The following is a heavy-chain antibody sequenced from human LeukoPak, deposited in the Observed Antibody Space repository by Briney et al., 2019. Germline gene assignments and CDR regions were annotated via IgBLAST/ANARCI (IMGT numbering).Heavy chain of an antibody. CDR3: ARNTDKGYYFDY. Sequence: SETLSLTCTVSGGSISSYYWSWIRQPPGKGLEWIGCIYCSGSTNYNPSLKSRVTISVDTSKNQFSLKLSSVTAADTAVYYCARNTDKGYYFDYWAQGTLVTVSS. V-gene: IGHV4-59*01. J-gene: IGHJ4*02. CDR1: GGSISSYY. CDR2: IYCSGST.